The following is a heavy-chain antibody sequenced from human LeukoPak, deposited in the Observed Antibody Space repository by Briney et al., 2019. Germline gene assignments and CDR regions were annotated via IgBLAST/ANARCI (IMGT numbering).Heavy chain of an antibody. CDR2: ISAYNGNT. CDR1: GYIFSTYD. J-gene: IGHJ5*02. Sequence: GASVKVSCKTSGYIFSTYDINWVRQATGQGLEWMGWISAYNGNTHYAQNLQGRVTMTTDTSTSTAYMELKSLRSDDTAVYYCARDFRAAMVSDWFDPWGQGTLVTVSS. CDR3: ARDFRAAMVSDWFDP. D-gene: IGHD5-18*01. V-gene: IGHV1-18*01.